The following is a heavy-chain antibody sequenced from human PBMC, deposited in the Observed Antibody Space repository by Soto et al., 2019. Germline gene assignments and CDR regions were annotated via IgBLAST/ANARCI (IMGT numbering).Heavy chain of an antibody. CDR1: GYNFSSYC. D-gene: IGHD3-16*01. CDR2: IYPGNSDT. V-gene: IGHV5-51*01. CDR3: VLAQEMGDTKEFYGMDV. J-gene: IGHJ6*02. Sequence: VEVLKICWKVGGYNFSSYCSGWVRKVTGKGLEWMGIIYPGNSDTRYSPSFQGQVTISADKSISTAYLQWSSLKASDTAMYYCVLAQEMGDTKEFYGMDVWGQGTTVTVSS.